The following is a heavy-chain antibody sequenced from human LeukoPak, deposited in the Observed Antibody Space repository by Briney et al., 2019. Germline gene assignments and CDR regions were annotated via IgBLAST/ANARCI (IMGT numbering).Heavy chain of an antibody. V-gene: IGHV3-21*01. D-gene: IGHD6-6*01. CDR3: AREVFSSLEYYFDY. Sequence: GGSLRLSCAASGFSFSDYNMNWVRQAPGKALEWVSSITSTGTYIFYGDSVKGRFTISRDNAKNSLYLQMNSLRAEDTAVYYCAREVFSSLEYYFDYWGQGTLVTVSS. J-gene: IGHJ4*02. CDR2: ITSTGTYI. CDR1: GFSFSDYN.